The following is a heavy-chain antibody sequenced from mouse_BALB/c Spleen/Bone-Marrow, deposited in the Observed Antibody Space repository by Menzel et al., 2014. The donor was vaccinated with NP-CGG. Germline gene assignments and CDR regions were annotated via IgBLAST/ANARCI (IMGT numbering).Heavy chain of an antibody. Sequence: VMLVESGAELMKPGASVKISCKATGYTFSSYWIEWVKQRPGHGLEWIGEILPGSGTTNYNEKFKGKATFTADTSSNTAYMQLSSLTSEDSAVYYCARGDYFDYWGQGTTLTVSS. CDR1: GYTFSSYW. CDR3: ARGDYFDY. J-gene: IGHJ2*01. CDR2: ILPGSGTT. V-gene: IGHV1-9*01.